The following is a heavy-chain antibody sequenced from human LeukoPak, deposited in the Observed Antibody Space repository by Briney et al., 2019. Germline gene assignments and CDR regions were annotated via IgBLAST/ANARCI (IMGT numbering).Heavy chain of an antibody. CDR2: ISWNSGTK. CDR1: GFTFDDYA. J-gene: IGHJ6*02. V-gene: IGHV3-9*01. CDR3: AVLHYYAMDV. D-gene: IGHD2-8*01. Sequence: PGRSLRLSCAASGFTFDDYAMHSVRPPPGKGLEWVSGISWNSGTKGYADSVKGRFTISRDNAKNSLYLQMNSLRGEDAALYYCAVLHYYAMDVWGQGTTVTVSS.